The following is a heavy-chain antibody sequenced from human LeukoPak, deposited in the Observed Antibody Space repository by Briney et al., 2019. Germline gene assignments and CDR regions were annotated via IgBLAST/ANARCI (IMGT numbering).Heavy chain of an antibody. V-gene: IGHV1-2*06. D-gene: IGHD7-27*01. CDR2: INPNSGGT. CDR3: ARDLPSTSNWELDY. J-gene: IGHJ4*02. Sequence: ASLKVSCKASGYTFIDYYIHWVRQAPGQGLEWMGRINPNSGGTDYAQNFQGRVTMTRDTSISTAYMELSRLRSDDTAVYYCARDLPSTSNWELDYWGQGTLATVSS. CDR1: GYTFIDYY.